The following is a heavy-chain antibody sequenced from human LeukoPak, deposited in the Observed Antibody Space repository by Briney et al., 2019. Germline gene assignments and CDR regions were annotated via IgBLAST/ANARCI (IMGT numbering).Heavy chain of an antibody. CDR3: VSFYETN. Sequence: GGSLRLSCAASGNYLMHWVRQAPGKGLVWVSHVNSDGSWTSHADSVKGRFTISKDNAKNTVYLQMNNLRTEDTAVYYCVSFYETNWGQGTLVTVSS. CDR2: VNSDGSWT. CDR1: GNYL. D-gene: IGHD2-2*01. J-gene: IGHJ4*02. V-gene: IGHV3-74*01.